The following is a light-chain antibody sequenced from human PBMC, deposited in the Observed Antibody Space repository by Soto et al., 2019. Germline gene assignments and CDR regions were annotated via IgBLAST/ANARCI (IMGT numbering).Light chain of an antibody. CDR2: GTS. J-gene: IGKJ3*01. CDR3: PQYGSSTGVT. CDR1: QTVSSKY. Sequence: ETVLTQSPGTLSLSPGESATLSCRASQTVSSKYLAWYQQKPGQAPRLLIYGTSSRATGIPDRFSGSGSGTNLTFTISKLEPEDFAVYYCPQYGSSTGVTFGPGTKVDIK. V-gene: IGKV3-20*01.